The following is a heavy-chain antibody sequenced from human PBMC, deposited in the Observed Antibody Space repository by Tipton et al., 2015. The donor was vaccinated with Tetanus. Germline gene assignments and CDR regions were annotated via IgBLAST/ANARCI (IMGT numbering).Heavy chain of an antibody. V-gene: IGHV4-39*01. J-gene: IGHJ4*02. CDR1: GVSISSSGYY. CDR3: ARPWGYYYDSSGYPGF. D-gene: IGHD3-22*01. CDR2: IYYTGNT. Sequence: LRLSCNVSGVSISSSGYYWGWFRQPPGKGLEWTRDIYYTGNTNYNPSLGGRIPMSVDRSKNPFSWKLNSVTAPDTAVYYCARPWGYYYDSSGYPGFWGPGTLVTVSS.